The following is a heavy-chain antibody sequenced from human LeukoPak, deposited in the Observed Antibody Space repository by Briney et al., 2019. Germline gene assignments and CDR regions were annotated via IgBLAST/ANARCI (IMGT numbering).Heavy chain of an antibody. D-gene: IGHD3-3*01. J-gene: IGHJ4*02. CDR2: ISGSGDNT. CDR1: EFTFSSYA. CDR3: GGTRITIFGVVIEDDY. V-gene: IGHV3-23*01. Sequence: GGSLRLSCAASEFTFSSYAMNWVRQAPGKGLEWISTISGSGDNTYYAESVKGRFTISRDNSRNTLYLRMKSLRAEDTAMYYCGGTRITIFGVVIEDDYWGQGTLVTVSS.